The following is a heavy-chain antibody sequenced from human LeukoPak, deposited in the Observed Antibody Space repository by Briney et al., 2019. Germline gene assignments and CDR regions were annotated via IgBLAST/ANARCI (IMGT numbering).Heavy chain of an antibody. CDR1: GYTFTTYG. J-gene: IGHJ3*02. CDR2: ISAYNGNT. V-gene: IGHV1-18*01. CDR3: ARGGSITTIRGVIITDAFDI. D-gene: IGHD3-10*01. Sequence: ASVKVSCKASGYTFTTYGIIWVRQAPGQGLEWMGWISAYNGNTSYAQKLQGRVTMTTDTSTTTAYMELRSLRSDDTAVYYCARGGSITTIRGVIITDAFDIWGQGTMVTVSS.